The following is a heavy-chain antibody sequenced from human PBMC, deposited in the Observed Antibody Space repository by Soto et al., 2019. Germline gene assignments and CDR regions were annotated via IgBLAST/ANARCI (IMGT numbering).Heavy chain of an antibody. CDR2: ISSRSDI. CDR3: ARDSRYSGPGGAFDI. J-gene: IGHJ3*02. V-gene: IGHV3-21*01. Sequence: GGSLRLSCVGSGFTFSTYSINWVRQAPGKGLEWVSSISSRSDIYYADSVKGRFTISRDNAKNSLYLQMNSLRAEDTAVYYCARDSRYSGPGGAFDIWGQGTMLTVSS. CDR1: GFTFSTYS. D-gene: IGHD1-26*01.